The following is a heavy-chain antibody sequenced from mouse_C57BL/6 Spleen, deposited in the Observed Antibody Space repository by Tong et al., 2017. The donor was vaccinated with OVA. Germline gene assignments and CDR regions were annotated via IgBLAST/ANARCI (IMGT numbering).Heavy chain of an antibody. CDR1: GFSFNTYA. V-gene: IGHV10-1*01. J-gene: IGHJ3*01. Sequence: EVQLQESGGGLVQPKGSLKLSCAASGFSFNTYAMNWVRQAPGKGLEWVARIRSKSNNYATYYADSVKDRFTISRDDSESMLYLQMNNLKTEDTAMYYCVSSDAAWFAYWGQGTLVTVSA. CDR2: IRSKSNNYAT. D-gene: IGHD3-1*01. CDR3: VSSDAAWFAY.